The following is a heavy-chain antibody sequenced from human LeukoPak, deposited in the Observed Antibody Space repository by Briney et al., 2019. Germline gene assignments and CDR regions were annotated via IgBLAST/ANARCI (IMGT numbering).Heavy chain of an antibody. CDR1: GFAFSGYP. CDR2: ISNDGSKR. V-gene: IGHV3-30*09. CDR3: AREYDSNWYYFDF. J-gene: IGHJ4*02. D-gene: IGHD3-22*01. Sequence: PGGSLRLSCAASGFAFSGYPMHWVRQAPGRGLEWVAVISNDGSKRNYADSVKGRFAISRDNSKNTLYLQVNSLRVEDTAMYFCAREYDSNWYYFDFWGQGALVTVSS.